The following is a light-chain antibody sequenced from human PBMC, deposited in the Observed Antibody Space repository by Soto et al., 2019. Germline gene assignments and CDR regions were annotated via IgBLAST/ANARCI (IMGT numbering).Light chain of an antibody. CDR1: QSISSY. J-gene: IGKJ1*01. CDR2: AAS. V-gene: IGKV1-39*01. CDR3: QQSYSTPRT. Sequence: IXMTQSPSSLSASVGDRVTITCRASQSISSYLNWYQQKPGKAPKLLIYAASSLQSGVPSRFSGSGSGTDFTLTISSLQPEDFATYYCQQSYSTPRTFGQGTKVDIK.